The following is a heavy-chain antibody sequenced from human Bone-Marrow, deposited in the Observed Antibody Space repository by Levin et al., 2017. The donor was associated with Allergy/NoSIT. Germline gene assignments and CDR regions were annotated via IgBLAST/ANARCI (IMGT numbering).Heavy chain of an antibody. Sequence: GESLKISCKASGYTFTSYYMHWVRQAPGQGLEWMGIINPSGGSTSYAQKFQGRVTMTRDTSTSTVYMELSSLRSEDTAVYYCASGVGSSTRRSDYYYGMDGWGQGTTVTVSS. CDR1: GYTFTSYY. CDR2: INPSGGST. V-gene: IGHV1-46*01. J-gene: IGHJ6*02. CDR3: ASGVGSSTRRSDYYYGMDG. D-gene: IGHD6-6*01.